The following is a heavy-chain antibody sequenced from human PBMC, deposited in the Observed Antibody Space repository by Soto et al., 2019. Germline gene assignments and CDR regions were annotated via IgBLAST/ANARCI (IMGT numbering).Heavy chain of an antibody. D-gene: IGHD3-16*01. V-gene: IGHV3-30*14. CDR2: IANDGRGK. J-gene: IGHJ4*02. CDR1: GFTFTTYA. Sequence: VRLSCAATGFTFTTYAIHWVRQAPGKGLEGGADIANDGRGKYYADSVKGRVTISRDNSKNTLYLQMNSLRAADTAVYSCAREVGGPIPQWGQGTLVTVSS. CDR3: AREVGGPIPQ.